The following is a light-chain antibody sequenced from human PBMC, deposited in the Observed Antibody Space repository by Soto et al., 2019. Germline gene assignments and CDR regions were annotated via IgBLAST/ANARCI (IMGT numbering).Light chain of an antibody. V-gene: IGKV3-20*01. CDR2: DTS. CDR1: QSVSNVY. CDR3: RQSGSSPRT. J-gene: IGKJ2*01. Sequence: EIVLTQSPGTLSLSPGERATLSCRASQSVSNVYLAWYQQKPGQAPRLLIYDTSNRATGIPDRFSGSGSGTDFTLTISRREPEDFAVYYCRQSGSSPRTFGQGTKLEIK.